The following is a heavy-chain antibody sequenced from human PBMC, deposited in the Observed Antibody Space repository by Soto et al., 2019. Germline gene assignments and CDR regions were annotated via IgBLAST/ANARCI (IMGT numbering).Heavy chain of an antibody. Sequence: ASVKVSCKASGYTFTRYGIIWVRQAPGQGLEWMGWISAYNGNTNYAQKLQGRVTMTTDTSTSTAYMELRSLRSDDTAVYYCASLHCSSTSCSPLWGQGTLVTVSS. J-gene: IGHJ4*02. D-gene: IGHD2-2*01. CDR2: ISAYNGNT. CDR1: GYTFTRYG. V-gene: IGHV1-18*01. CDR3: ASLHCSSTSCSPL.